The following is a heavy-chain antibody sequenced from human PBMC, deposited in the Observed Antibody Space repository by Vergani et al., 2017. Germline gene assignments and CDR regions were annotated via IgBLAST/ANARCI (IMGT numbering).Heavy chain of an antibody. Sequence: EKQLVQSGSETKKPGESLKISCQAFGYIFSKFWIGWVRQMPGKGLEWMGIIYPGDSDTRYSPSFQGQVTISADKSISTAYLQWSSLKASDTAMYYCARAQTGYSSRGMDVWGQGTTVTVSS. D-gene: IGHD6-13*01. V-gene: IGHV5-51*01. CDR1: GYIFSKFW. CDR2: IYPGDSDT. J-gene: IGHJ6*02. CDR3: ARAQTGYSSRGMDV.